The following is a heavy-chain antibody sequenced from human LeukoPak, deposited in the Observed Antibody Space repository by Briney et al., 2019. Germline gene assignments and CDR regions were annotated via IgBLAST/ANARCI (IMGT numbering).Heavy chain of an antibody. CDR3: ARGSVSGSYIPY. Sequence: GGSLRLSCAASGFTFSSYWMHWVRQAPGRGLVWVSRINSDGSSTSYADSVKGRFTISRDNAKNTLYLQMNSLRAEDTAVYYCARGSVSGSYIPYWGQGTLVTVSS. CDR1: GFTFSSYW. D-gene: IGHD1-26*01. J-gene: IGHJ4*02. CDR2: INSDGSST. V-gene: IGHV3-74*01.